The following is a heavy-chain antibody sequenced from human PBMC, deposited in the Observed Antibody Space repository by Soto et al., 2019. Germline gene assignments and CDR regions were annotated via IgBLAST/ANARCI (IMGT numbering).Heavy chain of an antibody. Sequence: GASVKVSCKASGYTFSSYEIYWVRQASGQGLEWMGWMNPNSGKSSYAQKFEGRVTMTRNTAISTSYMELSSLRSEDTAVYYCVRGSVAGTIDHWGQGTLVTVSS. CDR1: GYTFSSYE. CDR2: MNPNSGKS. V-gene: IGHV1-8*01. CDR3: VRGSVAGTIDH. D-gene: IGHD1-1*01. J-gene: IGHJ4*02.